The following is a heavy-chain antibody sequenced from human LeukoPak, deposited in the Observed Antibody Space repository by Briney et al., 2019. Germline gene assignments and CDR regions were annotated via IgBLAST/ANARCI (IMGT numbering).Heavy chain of an antibody. CDR3: VRGGIVGTTARIPLFDY. CDR2: IYYSGST. Sequence: SETLSLTCAVSGGSIGSGDYYWSWVRQPPGKGLEWIGYIYYSGSTNYNPSLKSRVTMSVDTSKNQFSLKLSSVTAADTAVYYCVRGGIVGTTARIPLFDYWGQGTLVTVSS. J-gene: IGHJ4*02. V-gene: IGHV4-61*08. D-gene: IGHD1-26*01. CDR1: GGSIGSGDYY.